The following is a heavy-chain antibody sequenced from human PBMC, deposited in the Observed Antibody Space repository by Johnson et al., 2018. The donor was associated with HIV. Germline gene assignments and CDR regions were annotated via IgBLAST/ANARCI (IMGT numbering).Heavy chain of an antibody. V-gene: IGHV3-48*01. D-gene: IGHD6-13*01. J-gene: IGHJ3*02. CDR3: ARAPAAAALRDFDI. CDR2: ISSGSRTI. CDR1: GFTFSSYA. Sequence: EVQLVESGGGVVQPGRSLRLSCAASGFTFSSYAMHWVRQAPGKGLEWVSYISSGSRTIYYADSVKGRFTISRDKAKNSLYLQMNSLRPEDTAVYYCARAPAAAALRDFDIWGQGTMVTVSS.